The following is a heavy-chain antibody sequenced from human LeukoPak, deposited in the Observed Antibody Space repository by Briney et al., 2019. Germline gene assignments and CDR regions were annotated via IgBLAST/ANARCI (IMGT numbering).Heavy chain of an antibody. J-gene: IGHJ4*02. CDR2: IKQDGSEK. V-gene: IGHV3-7*01. CDR1: GIILSSYW. D-gene: IGHD3-22*01. Sequence: GGSLRLSCAASGIILSSYWMSWVRQAPGKGLEWVANIKQDGSEKWYVDSVKGRFTISRDNAKNSLYLQMNSLRAEDTGVYYCAREHPYYYDSSGTALMAEIKYYFDYWGQGTLVTVSS. CDR3: AREHPYYYDSSGTALMAEIKYYFDY.